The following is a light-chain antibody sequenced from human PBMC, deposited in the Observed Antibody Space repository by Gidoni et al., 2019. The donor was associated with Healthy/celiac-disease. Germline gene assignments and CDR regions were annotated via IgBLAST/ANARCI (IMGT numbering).Light chain of an antibody. V-gene: IGKV1-39*01. CDR3: QQSYSTPYT. Sequence: DIQMTQSPSSLSASVGDRVTITCRASQSISSYLNWYQQKPGNAPKLLIYAASSLQSGVPSRFSGSGSGTDFTITISSLQPEDFATYYCQQSYSTPYTFGQGTKLEIK. J-gene: IGKJ2*01. CDR1: QSISSY. CDR2: AAS.